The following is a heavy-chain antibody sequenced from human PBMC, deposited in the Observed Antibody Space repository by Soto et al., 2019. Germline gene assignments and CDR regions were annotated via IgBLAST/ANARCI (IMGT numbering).Heavy chain of an antibody. J-gene: IGHJ6*03. CDR1: AYSLTSYD. CDR3: ARGGRMGDYYCYMDV. D-gene: IGHD3-16*01. V-gene: IGHV1-8*01. CDR2: MNSKSGNT. Sequence: QVQLVQSGAEVKKPGASVKVSCEASAYSLTSYDINWVRQATGQGLEWMGWMNSKSGNTAYAQKFQGRVTMTRNTSISTAYMELSSLRSEDTAVYYCARGGRMGDYYCYMDVWGKGTTVTVSS.